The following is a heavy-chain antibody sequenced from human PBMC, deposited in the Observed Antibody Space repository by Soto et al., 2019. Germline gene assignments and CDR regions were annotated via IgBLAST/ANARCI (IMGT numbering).Heavy chain of an antibody. V-gene: IGHV3-9*02. J-gene: IGHJ4*02. D-gene: IGHD3-16*01. Sequence: LRLSCAASGFTSADHGVHWVRQPPGEGLEWVSGLIWNNGNTVYADSVKGRFTISRDNAKNSLYLQMNSLRVEDTAFYYCVRDIEPGGAAYWGQGTLVTVSS. CDR2: LIWNNGNT. CDR3: VRDIEPGGAAY. CDR1: GFTSADHG.